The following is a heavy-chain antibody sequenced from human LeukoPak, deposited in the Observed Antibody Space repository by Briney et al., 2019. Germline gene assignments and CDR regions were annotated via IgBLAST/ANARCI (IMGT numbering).Heavy chain of an antibody. CDR2: MNPNSGNT. Sequence: ASVKVSCKASGYTFASYDINWVRQATGQGLEWMGWMNPNSGNTGYAQKFQGRVTMTRDTSISTAYMELSSLRSEDTAVYYCARGTGGWRNFGYWGQGTLVTVSS. J-gene: IGHJ4*02. CDR3: ARGTGGWRNFGY. CDR1: GYTFASYD. V-gene: IGHV1-8*01. D-gene: IGHD6-19*01.